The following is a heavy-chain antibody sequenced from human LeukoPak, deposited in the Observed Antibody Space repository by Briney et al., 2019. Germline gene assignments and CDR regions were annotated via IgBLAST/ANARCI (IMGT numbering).Heavy chain of an antibody. CDR2: ISAYNGNT. Sequence: ASVKVSCKASGYTFTSYGISWVRQAPGQGLEWMGWISAYNGNTNYAQKLQGRVTMTTDTSTSTAYMELRSLRSDDTAVYYCARDAFLTMTPYFDYWGQGTLVTVSS. D-gene: IGHD3-22*01. CDR1: GYTFTSYG. V-gene: IGHV1-18*01. CDR3: ARDAFLTMTPYFDY. J-gene: IGHJ4*02.